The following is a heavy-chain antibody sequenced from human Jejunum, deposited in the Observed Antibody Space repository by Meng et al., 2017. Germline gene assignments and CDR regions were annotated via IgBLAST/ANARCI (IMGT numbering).Heavy chain of an antibody. CDR1: GFTLSSYA. Sequence: GESLKISCAASGFTLSSYAMSWVRQAPGKGLEWVSTISLGGTYTYYADSVKGRFSISRDNSKNTLYLQMNSLRVEDTAVFYCAILARTAQSDHGDYGDYWGQGMLVTVSS. V-gene: IGHV3-23*01. J-gene: IGHJ4*02. D-gene: IGHD4-17*01. CDR2: ISLGGTYT. CDR3: AILARTAQSDHGDYGDY.